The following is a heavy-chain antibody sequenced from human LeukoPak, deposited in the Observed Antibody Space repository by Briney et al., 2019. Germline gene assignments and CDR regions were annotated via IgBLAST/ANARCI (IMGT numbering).Heavy chain of an antibody. CDR3: ARDSRMNYYAS. CDR1: EFTFNDYW. CDR2: INEDGSAK. Sequence: PGGSLRLSCTASEFTFNDYWMTWVRQTPGKGLEWLANINEDGSAKNYVDSVKGRFTISRDNAVNSLYLQMNSLRAEDTAMYYCARDSRMNYYASWGRGTLVTVSS. J-gene: IGHJ5*02. D-gene: IGHD3-3*01. V-gene: IGHV3-7*01.